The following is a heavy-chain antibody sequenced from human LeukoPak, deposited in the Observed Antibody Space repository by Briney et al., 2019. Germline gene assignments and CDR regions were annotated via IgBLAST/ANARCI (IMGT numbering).Heavy chain of an antibody. CDR3: ARDLSYSSGWDGSRVGDAFDI. CDR1: GGSMSSGGYC. V-gene: IGHV4-61*08. J-gene: IGHJ3*02. CDR2: IYYSGST. Sequence: SQTLSLTCTVSGGSMSSGGYCWSWIRQPPGKGLEWIGYIYYSGSTNHNPSLKSRVTISVDTSKNQFSLKLSSVTAADTAVYYCARDLSYSSGWDGSRVGDAFDIWGQGTMVTVSS. D-gene: IGHD6-19*01.